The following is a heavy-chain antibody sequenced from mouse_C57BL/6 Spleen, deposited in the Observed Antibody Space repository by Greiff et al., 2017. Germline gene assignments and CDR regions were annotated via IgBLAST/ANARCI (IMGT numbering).Heavy chain of an antibody. CDR1: GYTFTDHT. J-gene: IGHJ4*01. V-gene: IGHV1-78*01. CDR2: IYPREGST. CDR3: ARSGIYYDYDVAMDY. D-gene: IGHD2-4*01. Sequence: QVQLQQSDAELVKPGASVKISCKVSGYTFTDHTIHWMKQRPEQGLAWIGYIYPREGSTKYNEKFKGKATLTADKSSSTAYMQLNSLTSEDSAVYFCARSGIYYDYDVAMDYWGQGTSVTVSS.